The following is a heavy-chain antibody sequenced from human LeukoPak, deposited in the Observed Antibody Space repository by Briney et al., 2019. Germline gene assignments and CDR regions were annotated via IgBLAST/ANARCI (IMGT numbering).Heavy chain of an antibody. D-gene: IGHD3-10*01. CDR3: VRGFYGSGSYYKYYFDD. CDR2: IYYSGST. J-gene: IGHJ4*02. Sequence: PSETLSLICTVSGGSISSYYWSWIRQPPGKGLEWIGYIYYSGSTNYNPSLKSRVTISVDTTKNQFSLKLSSVTAADTAVYYCVRGFYGSGSYYKYYFDDWGQGTRVTVSS. V-gene: IGHV4-59*01. CDR1: GGSISSYY.